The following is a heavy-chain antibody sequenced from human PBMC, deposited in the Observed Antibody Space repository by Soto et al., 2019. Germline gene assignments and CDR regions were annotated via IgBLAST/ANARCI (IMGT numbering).Heavy chain of an antibody. CDR1: GGTFSSYA. Sequence: QVQLVQSGAEVKKPGSSVKVSCKASGGTFSSYAISWVRQAPGQGLEWMGGIIPIFGTANYAQKFQGRVTITADESTSTAYMALSSLRSEDTAVYYCASVDRSATSHYYYYGMDVWGQGTTVTVSS. V-gene: IGHV1-69*01. D-gene: IGHD1-26*01. CDR3: ASVDRSATSHYYYYGMDV. CDR2: IIPIFGTA. J-gene: IGHJ6*02.